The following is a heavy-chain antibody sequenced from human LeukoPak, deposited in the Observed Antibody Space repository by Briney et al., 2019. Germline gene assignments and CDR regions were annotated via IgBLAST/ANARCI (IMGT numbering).Heavy chain of an antibody. Sequence: PSETLSLTCTVSGYSISSGYYWGWIRQPPGKGLEWIGSIYHSGSTYYNPSLKSRVTISVDTSKNQFSLKLSSVTAADTAVYYCARDSIVGAIRGWGQGTLVTVSS. CDR1: GYSISSGYY. CDR2: IYHSGST. V-gene: IGHV4-38-2*02. D-gene: IGHD1-26*01. CDR3: ARDSIVGAIRG. J-gene: IGHJ4*02.